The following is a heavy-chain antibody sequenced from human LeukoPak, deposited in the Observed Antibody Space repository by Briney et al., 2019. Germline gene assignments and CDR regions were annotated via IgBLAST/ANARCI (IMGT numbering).Heavy chain of an antibody. Sequence: ASVTVSCKTSGYMVSDYYMHWVRQAPGQGLEWMGWLRGDTGDTDSPQKFKGRVTMTRDTATNTAYMQLIRLTYDDTAMYFCARVRDNACDYWGQGTLVTVSS. CDR1: GYMVSDYY. J-gene: IGHJ4*02. D-gene: IGHD2-2*01. CDR2: LRGDTGDT. V-gene: IGHV1-2*02. CDR3: ARVRDNACDY.